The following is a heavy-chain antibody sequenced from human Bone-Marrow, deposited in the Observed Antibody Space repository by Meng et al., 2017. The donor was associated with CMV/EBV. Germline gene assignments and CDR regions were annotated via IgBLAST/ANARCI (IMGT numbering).Heavy chain of an antibody. CDR1: GYTFTSYY. CDR3: ARDSNARYFDWFGYFDY. V-gene: IGHV1-46*01. Sequence: ASVKVSCKASGYTFTSYYMHWVRQAPGQGLEWMGIINPSGGSTSYAQKFQGRVTMTRDTSTSTVYMELSSLRSEDTAVYYCARDSNARYFDWFGYFDYWGQGTLVPVPS. D-gene: IGHD3-9*01. J-gene: IGHJ4*02. CDR2: INPSGGST.